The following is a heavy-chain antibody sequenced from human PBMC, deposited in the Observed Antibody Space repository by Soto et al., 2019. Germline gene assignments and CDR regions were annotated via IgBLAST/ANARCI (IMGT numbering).Heavy chain of an antibody. Sequence: RGESLKISCKGSGYSFTSYWIGWVRQMPGKGLEWMGIIYPGDSDTRYSPSFQGQVTISADKSISTAYLQWSSLKASDTAMYYCATRTDCSGGSCYWEDGMDVWGQGTMVTVS. J-gene: IGHJ6*02. CDR2: IYPGDSDT. D-gene: IGHD2-15*01. V-gene: IGHV5-51*01. CDR1: GYSFTSYW. CDR3: ATRTDCSGGSCYWEDGMDV.